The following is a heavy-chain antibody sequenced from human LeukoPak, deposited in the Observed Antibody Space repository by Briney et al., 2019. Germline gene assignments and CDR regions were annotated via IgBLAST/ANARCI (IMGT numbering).Heavy chain of an antibody. J-gene: IGHJ4*02. D-gene: IGHD2-15*01. CDR2: ISSSSSYI. V-gene: IGHV3-21*01. Sequence: GGSLRLSCAAYGFTFSSYSMNWVRQAPGKGLEWVSCISSSSSYIYYTDSVKGRFTISRDNAKNSLYLQMNTLRAEDTAVYDCARVFCSGGVCHSYFDYWGQGTLVTVSS. CDR3: ARVFCSGGVCHSYFDY. CDR1: GFTFSSYS.